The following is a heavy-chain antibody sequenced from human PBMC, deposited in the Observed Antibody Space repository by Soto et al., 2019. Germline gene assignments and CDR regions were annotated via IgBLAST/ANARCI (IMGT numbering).Heavy chain of an antibody. CDR3: ARAEGRGIAARRSFDY. J-gene: IGHJ4*02. CDR2: IFFTGNI. V-gene: IGHV4-39*02. CDR1: GASLSSSSYY. D-gene: IGHD6-6*01. Sequence: PSETLSLTCTVSGASLSSSSYYWGWIRQPPGKGLEWVGSIFFTGNIYYNPSLKSRVTISVDTSRNQFSLMVNSVTAADTAVYYCARAEGRGIAARRSFDYWGQGTLVTVSS.